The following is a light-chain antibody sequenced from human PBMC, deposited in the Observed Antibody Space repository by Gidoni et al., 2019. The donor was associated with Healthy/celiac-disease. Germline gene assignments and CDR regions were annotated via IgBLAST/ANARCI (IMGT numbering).Light chain of an antibody. J-gene: IGKJ3*01. Sequence: EIVLTQAPATLSLSPGERATLSCRASQSVSSYLAWYQQTPGQAPRLLIYDASNRATGIPARFSGSGSGTDFTLTISSLEPEAFAVYYCQQRSHWPSFGPGTKVDIK. V-gene: IGKV3-11*01. CDR2: DAS. CDR1: QSVSSY. CDR3: QQRSHWPS.